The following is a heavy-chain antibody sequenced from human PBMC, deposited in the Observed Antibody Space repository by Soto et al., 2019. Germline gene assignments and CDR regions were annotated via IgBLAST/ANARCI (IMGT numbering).Heavy chain of an antibody. CDR3: AKNQGQWLPPEDY. J-gene: IGHJ4*02. D-gene: IGHD6-19*01. Sequence: EVQLLESGGGLVQPGGSLRLSCAASGFTFNNYAMTWVRQAPGKGLEWVSVISGSGGSTYYADSVKGRFIITRDNSKNTVYLQMNSLTAEDTAVYYCAKNQGQWLPPEDYWGQGTLVTVSS. CDR1: GFTFNNYA. CDR2: ISGSGGST. V-gene: IGHV3-23*01.